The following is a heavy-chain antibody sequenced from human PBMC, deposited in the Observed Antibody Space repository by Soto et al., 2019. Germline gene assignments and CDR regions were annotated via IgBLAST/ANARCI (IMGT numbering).Heavy chain of an antibody. J-gene: IGHJ6*02. CDR2: IYYSGST. CDR1: GGSISSGDYY. Sequence: QVQLQESGPGLVKPSQTLSLTCTVSGGSISSGDYYWSWIRQPPGKGLEWIGYIYYSGSTYYNPSLESRVTISVDTSKNQFSLKLSSVTAADTAVYYCARGGRGYSCYGFYYYGMDVWGQGTTVTVSS. V-gene: IGHV4-30-4*01. CDR3: ARGGRGYSCYGFYYYGMDV. D-gene: IGHD5-12*01.